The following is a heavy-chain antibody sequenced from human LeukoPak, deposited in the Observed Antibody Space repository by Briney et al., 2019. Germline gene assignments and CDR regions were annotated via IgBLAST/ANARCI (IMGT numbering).Heavy chain of an antibody. J-gene: IGHJ4*02. V-gene: IGHV4-39*01. CDR1: GGSISSSGYY. CDR2: INYSGST. D-gene: IGHD1-26*01. CDR3: AGHPHHLGDTTYFDY. Sequence: PSETLSLTCTVSGGSISSSGYYWGWIRQPPGKGLEWIGSINYSGSTYYNPSLKSRVTISVDTSKNQFSLKLSSVTAADTAVYFCAGHPHHLGDTTYFDYWGQGTVVTVSS.